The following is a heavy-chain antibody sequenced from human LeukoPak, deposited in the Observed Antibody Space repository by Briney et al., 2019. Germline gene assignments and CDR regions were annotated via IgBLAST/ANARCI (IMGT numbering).Heavy chain of an antibody. Sequence: SETLSLTCTVSGGSISGYYWSWIRQPPGKGLEWIGCISYSGSTKCNPSLKSRVSISLDTSKKQFSLHLSSVTAADTAIYYCVRDFDAWSAIDIWGQGTMVTVSS. CDR1: GGSISGYY. J-gene: IGHJ3*02. CDR2: ISYSGST. V-gene: IGHV4-59*01. CDR3: VRDFDAWSAIDI. D-gene: IGHD3-3*01.